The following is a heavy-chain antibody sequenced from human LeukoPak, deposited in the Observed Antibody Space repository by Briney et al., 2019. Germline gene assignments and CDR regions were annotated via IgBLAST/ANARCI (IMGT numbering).Heavy chain of an antibody. V-gene: IGHV3-66*01. CDR2: IYSGGST. D-gene: IGHD3-9*01. CDR3: ARGNYDILTGYYYYYGMDV. J-gene: IGHJ6*02. Sequence: GGSLRLSCAASGFIFRDYHMNWIRQAPGKVLEWVSVIYSGGSTYYADSVKGRFTISRDNSKNTLYLQMNSQRAEDTAVYYCARGNYDILTGYYYYYGMDVWGQGTTVTVSS. CDR1: GFIFRDYH.